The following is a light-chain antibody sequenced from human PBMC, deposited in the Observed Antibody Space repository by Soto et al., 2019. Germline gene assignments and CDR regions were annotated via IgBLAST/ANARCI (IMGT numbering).Light chain of an antibody. V-gene: IGKV3-15*01. CDR3: QQYNNWSRT. CDR1: QSVSSN. J-gene: IGKJ1*01. CDR2: GAS. Sequence: EIVLTQSPCTLSLSPGERAILSCRASQSVSSNLAWYQQKPGQAPRLLIYGASTRATGIPARFSGSGSGTEFTLTISSLQSEDFAVYYCQQYNNWSRTFGQGTKVDIK.